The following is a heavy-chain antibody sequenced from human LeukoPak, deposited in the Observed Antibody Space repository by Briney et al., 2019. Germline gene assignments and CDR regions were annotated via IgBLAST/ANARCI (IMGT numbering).Heavy chain of an antibody. J-gene: IGHJ4*02. D-gene: IGHD5-12*01. CDR2: IYYSGST. CDR1: GGSISSSSYY. Sequence: SETLSLTCTVSGGSISSSSYYWGWIRQPPGKGLEWIGSIYYSGSTYYNPSLKSRVTISVDTSKNQFSLKLSSVTAADTAVYYCARDSWLRRDFDYWGQGTLVTVSS. CDR3: ARDSWLRRDFDY. V-gene: IGHV4-39*07.